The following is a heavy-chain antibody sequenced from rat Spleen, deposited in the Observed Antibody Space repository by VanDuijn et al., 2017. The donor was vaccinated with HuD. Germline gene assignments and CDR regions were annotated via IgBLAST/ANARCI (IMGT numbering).Heavy chain of an antibody. D-gene: IGHD1-10*01. CDR1: GFSLISYA. J-gene: IGHJ2*01. CDR3: VREWGHNNSGYFDY. CDR2: IWGDGST. Sequence: QVQLKESGPGLVQPSQTLSLTCTVSGFSLISYAVNWVRQPPGKGLEWMGGIWGDGSTNYNSPLKSRLSISRDTSKSQVFLKMNSLETEDLATYFCVREWGHNNSGYFDYWGQGVMVTVSS. V-gene: IGHV2-15*01.